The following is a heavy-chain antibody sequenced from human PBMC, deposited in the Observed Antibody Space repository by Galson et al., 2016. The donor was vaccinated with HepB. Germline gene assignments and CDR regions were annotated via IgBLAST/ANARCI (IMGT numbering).Heavy chain of an antibody. CDR1: GISLNNYW. Sequence: SLRLSCAVSGISLNNYWMHWVRQVPGKGLVWVARIDHEGRGTSYADSVRGRFTMSRDSAKSTVYLQMDSLRAGYTAVYYCGTVFEYWGQGSRVTVSS. CDR2: IDHEGRGT. J-gene: IGHJ4*02. CDR3: GTVFEY. V-gene: IGHV3-74*01.